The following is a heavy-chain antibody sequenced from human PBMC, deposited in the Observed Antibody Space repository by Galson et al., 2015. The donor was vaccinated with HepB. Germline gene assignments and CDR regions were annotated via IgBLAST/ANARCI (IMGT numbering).Heavy chain of an antibody. CDR1: GGSVSSGSYY. D-gene: IGHD3-9*01. V-gene: IGHV4-61*01. J-gene: IGHJ4*02. CDR3: AGRRGDYHILTGNFPRY. Sequence: SETLSLTCTVSGGSVSSGSYYWSWIRQPPGKGLEWIGYIYYSESTNYNPSLQSRVSISIDTSKNQFSLRLSSVTAADTAVYYCAGRRGDYHILTGNFPRYWGQGTLVTVSS. CDR2: IYYSEST.